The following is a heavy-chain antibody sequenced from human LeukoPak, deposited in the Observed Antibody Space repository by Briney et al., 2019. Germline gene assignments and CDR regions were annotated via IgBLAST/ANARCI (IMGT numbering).Heavy chain of an antibody. CDR1: GSSISSYY. J-gene: IGHJ4*02. Sequence: SETLSLTCTVSGSSISSYYWSWIRQPPGKGLEWIGYIYYSGSTNYNPSLKSRVTISVDTSKNQFSLKLSSVTAADTAVYYCASGAAAGTVFDYWGQGTLVTVSS. V-gene: IGHV4-59*01. CDR2: IYYSGST. CDR3: ASGAAAGTVFDY. D-gene: IGHD6-13*01.